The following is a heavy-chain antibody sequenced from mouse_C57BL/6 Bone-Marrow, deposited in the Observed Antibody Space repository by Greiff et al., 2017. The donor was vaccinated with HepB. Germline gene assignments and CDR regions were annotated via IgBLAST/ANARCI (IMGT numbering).Heavy chain of an antibody. V-gene: IGHV5-4*01. J-gene: IGHJ4*01. CDR1: GFTFSSYA. CDR2: ISDGGSYT. Sequence: EVQLVESGGGLVKPGGSLKLSCAASGFTFSSYAMSWVRQTPEKRLEWVATISDGGSYTYYPDNVKGRFTISRDNAKNNLYLQMSHLKSEDTAMYYCARDYGSSWKAMDYWGQGTSVTVSS. CDR3: ARDYGSSWKAMDY. D-gene: IGHD1-1*01.